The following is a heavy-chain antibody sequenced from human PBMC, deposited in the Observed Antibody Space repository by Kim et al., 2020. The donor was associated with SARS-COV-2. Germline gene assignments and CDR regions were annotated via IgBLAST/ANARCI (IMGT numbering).Heavy chain of an antibody. CDR2: IWYDGSNK. D-gene: IGHD3-22*01. Sequence: GGSLRLSCAASGFTFSSYGMHWVRQAPGKGLEWVAVIWYDGSNKYYADSVKGRFTISRDNSKNTLYLQMNSLRAEDTAVYYCARGYYYDSSGYYYAPYYYYYGIDVWGQGTTVTVSS. V-gene: IGHV3-33*01. J-gene: IGHJ6*02. CDR3: ARGYYYDSSGYYYAPYYYYYGIDV. CDR1: GFTFSSYG.